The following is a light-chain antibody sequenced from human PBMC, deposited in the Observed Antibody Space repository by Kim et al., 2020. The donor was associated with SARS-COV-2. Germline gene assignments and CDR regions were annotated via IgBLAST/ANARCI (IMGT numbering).Light chain of an antibody. CDR3: QQFDSAPLT. Sequence: EIVLTQSPGTLSLSPGESATLSCRASQSFSDTYLAWYQQKPGQAPRLLIYGASNRATGIPDRFSASGSGTDFTLTISRLEPEDFAVYYCQQFDSAPLTFGGGTKVDIK. J-gene: IGKJ4*01. CDR2: GAS. V-gene: IGKV3-20*01. CDR1: QSFSDTY.